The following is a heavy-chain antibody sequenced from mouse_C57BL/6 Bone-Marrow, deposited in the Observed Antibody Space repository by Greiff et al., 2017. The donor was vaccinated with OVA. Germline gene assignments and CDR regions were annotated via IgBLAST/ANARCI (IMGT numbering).Heavy chain of an antibody. D-gene: IGHD4-1*01. CDR1: GFSFNTYA. Sequence: EVKLMESGGGLVQPKGSLKLSCAASGFSFNTYAMNWVRQAPGQGLEWVARIRSKSNNYATYYADSVKDRFTISRDDSESMLYLQMNNLKTEDTAMYYCVGQAGTYYAMDYWGQGTSVTVSS. CDR3: VGQAGTYYAMDY. J-gene: IGHJ4*01. V-gene: IGHV10-1*01. CDR2: IRSKSNNYAT.